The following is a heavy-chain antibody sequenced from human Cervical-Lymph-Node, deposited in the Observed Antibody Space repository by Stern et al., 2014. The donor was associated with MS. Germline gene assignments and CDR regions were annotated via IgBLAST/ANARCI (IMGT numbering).Heavy chain of an antibody. CDR1: GYIFTNYW. V-gene: IGHV5-10-1*03. CDR3: ARRIGTSEDS. CDR2: IDPSDSYA. J-gene: IGHJ4*02. Sequence: EVQLVESGAEVKKPGESLKISCKGSGYIFTNYWISWVRQMPGKGLEWMGRIDPSDSYAFYSPSFQGHVSFSTDKSINTAYLQWSSLKASDTAIYYCARRIGTSEDSWGQGTLVTVSS.